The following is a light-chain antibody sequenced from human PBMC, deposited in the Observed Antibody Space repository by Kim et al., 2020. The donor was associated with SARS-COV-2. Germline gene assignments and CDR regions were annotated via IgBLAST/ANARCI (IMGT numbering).Light chain of an antibody. CDR1: SSNIGNNY. CDR2: DNN. Sequence: QSVLTQPPSVSAAPGQKVTISCSGSSSNIGNNYVSWYQQLPGTAPKLLIYDNNKRPSGIPDRFSGSKSSTSATLGITGLQTGDEADYYCGTWDSSLSAEVFGGGTQLTVL. V-gene: IGLV1-51*01. CDR3: GTWDSSLSAEV. J-gene: IGLJ3*02.